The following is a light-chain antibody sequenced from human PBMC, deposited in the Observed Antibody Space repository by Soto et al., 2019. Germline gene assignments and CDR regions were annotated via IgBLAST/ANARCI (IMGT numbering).Light chain of an antibody. V-gene: IGKV1-5*01. CDR2: DVS. J-gene: IGKJ1*01. CDR3: KQYHYSWT. CDR1: QSISGW. Sequence: DIQMTQSPSTLSASIGDRVTITCRASQSISGWLAWYQQKPGKAPKLLISDVSSLESGVPSRFSGSGSGTEFTLTFSTLQSDDFAVNYAKQYHYSWTFGPGPTVDIK.